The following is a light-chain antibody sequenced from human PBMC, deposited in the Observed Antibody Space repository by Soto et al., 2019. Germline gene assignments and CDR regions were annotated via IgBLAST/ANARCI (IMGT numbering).Light chain of an antibody. CDR2: GVS. CDR3: CSYAGTPYV. Sequence: QSVLTQARSVSASPGQSVTISCTGTRSDVGGYNYVSWYQHHPGKAPKLMIYGVSERPSGVPDRFSGSKSGNTASLTISGLQAEDEADYYCCSYAGTPYVFGTGTKVTVL. CDR1: RSDVGGYNY. V-gene: IGLV2-11*01. J-gene: IGLJ1*01.